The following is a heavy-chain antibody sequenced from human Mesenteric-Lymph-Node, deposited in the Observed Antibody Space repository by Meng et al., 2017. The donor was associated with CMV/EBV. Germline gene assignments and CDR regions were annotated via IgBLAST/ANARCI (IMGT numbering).Heavy chain of an antibody. D-gene: IGHD4-11*01. V-gene: IGHV4-59*01. CDR3: ARGSYSNYVSGMDV. Sequence: GSLRLSCTVSGGSISSYYWSWIRQPPGKGLEWIGYIYYSGSTNYNPSLKSRVTISVDTSKNQFSLKLSSVTAADTAVYYCARGSYSNYVSGMDVWGQGTTVTVSS. CDR2: IYYSGST. J-gene: IGHJ6*02. CDR1: GGSISSYY.